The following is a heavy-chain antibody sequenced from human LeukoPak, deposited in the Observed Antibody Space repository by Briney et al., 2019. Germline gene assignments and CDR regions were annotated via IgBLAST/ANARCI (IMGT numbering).Heavy chain of an antibody. CDR2: MNPNSGHT. D-gene: IGHD6-13*01. V-gene: IGHV1-8*01. CDR3: ARVFSAGQYYFDY. CDR1: GYTFTSYD. J-gene: IGHJ4*02. Sequence: ASVKVSCKASGYTFTSYDINWVRQATGQGLEWMGWMNPNSGHTGYALKFQGRVTMTRNTSISTAYMELSSLRSEDTAVYYCARVFSAGQYYFDYWGQGTLVTVSS.